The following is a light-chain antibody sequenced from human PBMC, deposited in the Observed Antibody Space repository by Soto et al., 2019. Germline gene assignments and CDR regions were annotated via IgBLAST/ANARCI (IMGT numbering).Light chain of an antibody. V-gene: IGKV1-39*01. J-gene: IGKJ1*01. CDR2: AAP. Sequence: EIQMTQSPSSQYACVANRVTITCRASQSISSYLNWYQQKPGKAPKLLIYAAPSLQSGVPLRFSGSGSGTDFTLTISSLQPEDFATYYCQQSYSTPQTFGQGTKVDI. CDR1: QSISSY. CDR3: QQSYSTPQT.